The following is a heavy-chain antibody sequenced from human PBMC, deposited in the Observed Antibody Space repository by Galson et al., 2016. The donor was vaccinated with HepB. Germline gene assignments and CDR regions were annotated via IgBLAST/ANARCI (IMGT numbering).Heavy chain of an antibody. CDR2: IYYSGST. Sequence: SETLSLTCTVSGGSISSSTYYWAWIRQPPGKGLEWIGTIYYSGSTYYNPSLKSRVNISVDTSKNQVSLQLTSVTAVDTAVYYCARQYESYYEFWSGYPDYWGQGTLVTVSS. CDR3: ARQYESYYEFWSGYPDY. CDR1: GGSISSSTYY. J-gene: IGHJ4*02. D-gene: IGHD3-3*01. V-gene: IGHV4-39*01.